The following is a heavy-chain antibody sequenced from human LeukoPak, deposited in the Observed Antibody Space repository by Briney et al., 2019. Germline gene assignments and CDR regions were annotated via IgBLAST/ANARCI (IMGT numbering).Heavy chain of an antibody. CDR1: GFSFSNYA. Sequence: GESLRLSCIGTGFSFSNYAMTWVRQAPGKGLEWVSYISSSSSYTNYADSVKGRFTISRDNAKNSLYLQMNSLRAEDTAVYYCARLRGAMTPVTSDFDYWGQGTLVTVSS. CDR2: ISSSSSYT. D-gene: IGHD4-17*01. CDR3: ARLRGAMTPVTSDFDY. V-gene: IGHV3-11*06. J-gene: IGHJ4*02.